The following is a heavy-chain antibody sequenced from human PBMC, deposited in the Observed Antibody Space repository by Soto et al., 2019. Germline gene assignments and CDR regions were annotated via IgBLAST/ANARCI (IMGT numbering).Heavy chain of an antibody. D-gene: IGHD3-22*01. Sequence: QVQLVESGGGVVQPGRSLRLSCAASGFTFSSYAMHWVRQAPGKGLEWVAVISYDGSNKYYADSVKGRFTISRDNSKNTLYLQMNSLRADDTAVYYCARSSLYDSTPLDYWGQGTLVTVSS. CDR1: GFTFSSYA. V-gene: IGHV3-30-3*01. CDR3: ARSSLYDSTPLDY. J-gene: IGHJ4*02. CDR2: ISYDGSNK.